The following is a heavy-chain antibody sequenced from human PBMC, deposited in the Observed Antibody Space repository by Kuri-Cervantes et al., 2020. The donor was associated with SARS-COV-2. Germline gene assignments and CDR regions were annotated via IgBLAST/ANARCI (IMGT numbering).Heavy chain of an antibody. J-gene: IGHJ4*02. Sequence: SVKVSCKASGGTFSSYAISWVRQAPGQGLEWMGRIIPILGIANYAQKFQGRVTITADKSTSTAYMELSSLRSEDTAVYYCSRDDCTNGVCWIDYWGQGTLVTVSS. D-gene: IGHD2-8*01. V-gene: IGHV1-69*04. CDR2: IIPILGIA. CDR3: SRDDCTNGVCWIDY. CDR1: GGTFSSYA.